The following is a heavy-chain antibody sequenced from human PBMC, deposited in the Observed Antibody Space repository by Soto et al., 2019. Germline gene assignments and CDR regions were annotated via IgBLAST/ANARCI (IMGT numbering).Heavy chain of an antibody. Sequence: ASVKVSCKASGYTFTGYYMHWVRQAPGQGLEWMGWINPNSGGTNYAQKFQGWVTMTRDTSISTAYMELSRLRSDDTAVYYCVRLTLSTGDHYYGMDVWGQGTTVTVSS. CDR2: INPNSGGT. CDR3: VRLTLSTGDHYYGMDV. J-gene: IGHJ6*02. CDR1: GYTFTGYY. V-gene: IGHV1-2*04. D-gene: IGHD3-16*01.